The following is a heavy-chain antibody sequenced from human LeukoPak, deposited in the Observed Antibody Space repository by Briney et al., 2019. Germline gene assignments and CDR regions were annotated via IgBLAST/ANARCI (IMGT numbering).Heavy chain of an antibody. J-gene: IGHJ4*02. CDR1: GGSISSSSYY. Sequence: SETLSLTCTVSGGSISSSSYYWGWIRQPPGKGLEWIGSIYYSGSTCYNPSLKSRVTISVDTSKNQFSLKLSSVTAADTAVYYCARQQSGAHWGQGTLVTVSS. CDR3: ARQQSGAH. CDR2: IYYSGST. V-gene: IGHV4-39*01. D-gene: IGHD7-27*01.